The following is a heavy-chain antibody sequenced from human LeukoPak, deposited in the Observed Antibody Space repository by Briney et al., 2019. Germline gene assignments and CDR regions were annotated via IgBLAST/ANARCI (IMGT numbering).Heavy chain of an antibody. V-gene: IGHV3-23*01. Sequence: GGTLRLSCAAPGFTFSSYGMSWVRQAPGKGLEWVSAISGSGGSTYYADSVKGRFTISRDNSKNTLYLQMNSLRAEDTAVFYCARGVSGYFDSSGRHYWGQGTLVTVST. CDR1: GFTFSSYG. CDR3: ARGVSGYFDSSGRHY. CDR2: ISGSGGST. D-gene: IGHD3-22*01. J-gene: IGHJ4*02.